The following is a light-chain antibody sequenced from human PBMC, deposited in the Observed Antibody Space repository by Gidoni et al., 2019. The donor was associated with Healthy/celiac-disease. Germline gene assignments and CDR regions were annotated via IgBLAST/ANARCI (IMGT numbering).Light chain of an antibody. CDR1: QVVSSSY. V-gene: IGKV3-20*01. CDR3: QQYGSSPLT. CDR2: GSS. Sequence: DIVLTQSPGTLSLSPGERATLSCRASQVVSSSYLAWYQQTPGQAHMLLIYGSSCRSTGIPDSFSGSGSATVFTLTISILQPEDFAVYYCQQYGSSPLTFGGGTKVEIK. J-gene: IGKJ4*01.